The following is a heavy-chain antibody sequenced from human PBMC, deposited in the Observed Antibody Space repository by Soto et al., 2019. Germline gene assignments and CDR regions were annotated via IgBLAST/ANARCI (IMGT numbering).Heavy chain of an antibody. Sequence: QLQLQESGPGPVKPSETLPLTCTVSGGSISSSGYYWGWIRQPPGKGLEFIGSIYYSGSTYYNPSLKNRVTISVDTSKSQFSLKLGSVTATDTAVYYCARGYCSSTSCYATGYFDLWGRGTLVTVSS. J-gene: IGHJ2*01. CDR3: ARGYCSSTSCYATGYFDL. CDR1: GGSISSSGYY. V-gene: IGHV4-39*01. CDR2: IYYSGST. D-gene: IGHD2-2*01.